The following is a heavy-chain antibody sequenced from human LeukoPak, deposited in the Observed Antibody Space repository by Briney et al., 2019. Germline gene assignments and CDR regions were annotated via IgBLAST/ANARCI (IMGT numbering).Heavy chain of an antibody. V-gene: IGHV3-15*05. J-gene: IGHJ3*02. Sequence: GGSLRLSCAASGFTFRNAHMSWVRQAPGKGLEYLGRIRSQTDGGTADYAASVKARFTISRDDSKSRLYLQMNSLEGEDTGVXXXXXSXGGIWGXGTMVTVS. CDR1: GFTFRNAH. CDR3: XXSXGGI. CDR2: IRSQTDGGTA.